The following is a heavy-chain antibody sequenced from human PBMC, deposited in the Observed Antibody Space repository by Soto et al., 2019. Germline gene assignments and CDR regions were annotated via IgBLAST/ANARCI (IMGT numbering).Heavy chain of an antibody. Sequence: EVQLVESGGGLVQPGGSLRLSCAASGFTFSSYSMNWVRQAPGKGLEWVSYISSSSSTTYYADSVKGRFTISRDNAKNSLYLQMNSLRAEDTAVYYCARDSEQWLVRGDYWGQGTLVTVSS. V-gene: IGHV3-48*01. J-gene: IGHJ4*02. CDR1: GFTFSSYS. CDR2: ISSSSSTT. D-gene: IGHD6-19*01. CDR3: ARDSEQWLVRGDY.